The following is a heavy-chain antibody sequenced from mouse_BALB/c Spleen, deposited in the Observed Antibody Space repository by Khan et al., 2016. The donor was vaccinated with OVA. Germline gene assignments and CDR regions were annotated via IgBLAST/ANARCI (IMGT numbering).Heavy chain of an antibody. CDR1: GFSFSSYT. CDR3: TRDGNYAHWYFDV. V-gene: IGHV5-6-4*01. CDR2: ISSGSTYT. D-gene: IGHD2-1*01. J-gene: IGHJ1*01. Sequence: EVELVESGGGLVKPGGSLKLSCAASGFSFSSYTMSWARHTPEKRLEWVATISSGSTYTYPPDSVKGRFPISRDNAKNPLYLQMGSLKSEDTARYYCTRDGNYAHWYFDVWGGGTTVTVSS.